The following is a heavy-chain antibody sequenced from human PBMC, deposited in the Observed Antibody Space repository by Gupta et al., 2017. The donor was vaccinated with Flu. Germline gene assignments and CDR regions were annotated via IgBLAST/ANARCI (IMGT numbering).Heavy chain of an antibody. V-gene: IGHV4-4*07. J-gene: IGHJ4*02. Sequence: QVQLQESGPGLVQPSETLSLTCTVSGGPLRNDYLSWIRRPAGKGLEWIGRMYSGGTTNYNPSLKSRVTMSVDSSRNQFSLRLSSVTAADTAVYYCAKEGSLSGPDFDRWGQGTLVTVSS. CDR3: AKEGSLSGPDFDR. CDR1: GGPLRNDY. D-gene: IGHD1-26*01. CDR2: MYSGGTT.